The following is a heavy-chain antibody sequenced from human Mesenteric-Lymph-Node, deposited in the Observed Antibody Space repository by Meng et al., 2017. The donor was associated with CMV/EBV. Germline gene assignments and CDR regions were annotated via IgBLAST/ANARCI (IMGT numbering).Heavy chain of an antibody. CDR1: GFTFSSYE. D-gene: IGHD2-15*01. V-gene: IGHV3-48*03. CDR3: ASPVRYCSGGSCPLGMDV. CDR2: ISSSVTYI. Sequence: GESLKISCVASGFTFSSYEMNWVRQAPGKGLEWVSYISSSVTYIFHTDSVKGRFTISRDNAKNSLYLQMNSLRAEDTAVYYCASPVRYCSGGSCPLGMDVWGQGTTVTVSS. J-gene: IGHJ6*02.